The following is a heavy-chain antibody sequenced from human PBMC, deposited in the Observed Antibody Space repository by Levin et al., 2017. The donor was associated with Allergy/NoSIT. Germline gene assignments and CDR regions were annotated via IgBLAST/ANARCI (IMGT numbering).Heavy chain of an antibody. Sequence: SQTPSLTCSVPGGSISSYSWNWIRQTPGKRLEWIGYVYYSESPKYNPSLQSRVIISLDRAMNKSSLRLSSVTAADTAVYYCVKVYMWQTFRYLDSWGQGILVTVSS. D-gene: IGHD1-1*01. CDR1: GGSISSYS. CDR3: VKVYMWQTFRYLDS. CDR2: VYYSESP. V-gene: IGHV4-59*01. J-gene: IGHJ4*03.